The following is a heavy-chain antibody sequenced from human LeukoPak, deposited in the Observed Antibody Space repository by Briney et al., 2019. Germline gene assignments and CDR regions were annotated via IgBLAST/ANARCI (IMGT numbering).Heavy chain of an antibody. CDR1: GFTFSDYY. CDR3: ARGYSSSSKTYYFDY. V-gene: IGHV3-11*04. J-gene: IGHJ4*02. CDR2: ISSSGSTI. D-gene: IGHD6-6*01. Sequence: GGSLRLSCAASGFTFSDYYMSWIRQALGKGLEWVSYISSSGSTIYYADSVKGRFPISRDNAKNSLYLQMNSLRAEDTAVYYCARGYSSSSKTYYFDYWGQGTLVTVSS.